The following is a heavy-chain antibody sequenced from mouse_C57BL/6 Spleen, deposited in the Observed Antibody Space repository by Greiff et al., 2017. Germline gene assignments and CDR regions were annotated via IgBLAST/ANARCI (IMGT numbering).Heavy chain of an antibody. J-gene: IGHJ2*01. CDR3: AREEAVVYFDY. CDR1: GYTFTSYG. Sequence: VQLQQSGAELARPGASVKLSCKASGYTFTSYGISWVKQRTGQGLEWIGEIYPRSGNTYYNEKFKGKATLTADKSSSTAYMELRSLTSEDSAVXFCAREEAVVYFDYWGQGTTLTVSS. CDR2: IYPRSGNT. D-gene: IGHD1-1*01. V-gene: IGHV1-81*01.